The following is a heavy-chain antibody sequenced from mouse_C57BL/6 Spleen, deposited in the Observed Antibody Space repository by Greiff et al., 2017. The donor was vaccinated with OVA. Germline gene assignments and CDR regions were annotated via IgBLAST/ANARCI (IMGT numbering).Heavy chain of an antibody. CDR2: IDPSDSYT. D-gene: IGHD1-1*01. CDR1: GYTFTSYW. CDR3: ARGAYYGSREGIAY. V-gene: IGHV1-50*01. Sequence: PGAELVKPGASVKLSCKASGYTFTSYWLQWVKQRPGQGLEWIGEIDPSDSYTNYNQKFKGKATLTVDTSSSTAYMQLSSLTSEDSAVYYCARGAYYGSREGIAYWGQGTLVTVSA. J-gene: IGHJ3*01.